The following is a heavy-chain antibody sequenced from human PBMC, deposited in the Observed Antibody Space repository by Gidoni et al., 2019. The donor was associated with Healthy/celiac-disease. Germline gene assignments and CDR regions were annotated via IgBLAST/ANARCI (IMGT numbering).Heavy chain of an antibody. CDR3: AKSGLEAYYYYYGMDV. J-gene: IGHJ6*02. D-gene: IGHD2-15*01. CDR1: GLTFSSYG. CDR2: ISYDGSNK. Sequence: QVQLVESGGGVVQPGRSLRLSCAASGLTFSSYGMHWVRQAPGKGLEWVAVISYDGSNKYYADSVKGRFTISRDNSKNTLYLQMNSLRAEDTAVYYCAKSGLEAYYYYYGMDVWGQGTTVTVSS. V-gene: IGHV3-30*18.